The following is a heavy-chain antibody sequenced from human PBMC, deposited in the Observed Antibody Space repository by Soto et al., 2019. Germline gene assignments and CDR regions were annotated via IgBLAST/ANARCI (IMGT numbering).Heavy chain of an antibody. D-gene: IGHD1-26*01. Sequence: PGGSLRLSCAASGFTLSNYGIHWVRQAPGKGLEWVAVMSYDANNKNYADSVKGRFTISRDNSKNTLYLQMNSLRAEASAVYYCAKGHIVGTTSSYLAYWGQGTLVTVS. CDR3: AKGHIVGTTSSYLAY. J-gene: IGHJ4*02. CDR2: MSYDANNK. CDR1: GFTLSNYG. V-gene: IGHV3-30*18.